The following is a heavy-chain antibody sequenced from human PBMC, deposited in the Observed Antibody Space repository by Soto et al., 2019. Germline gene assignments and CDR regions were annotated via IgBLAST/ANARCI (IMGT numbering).Heavy chain of an antibody. CDR2: INQHGTEK. Sequence: EVQLVGSGGDLVPPGGSLRLSCVASGFNFSNYWMTWARQAPGKGLEWVANINQHGTEKFYVDSVEGRFSISRDNAYHSVYLQMNSLRAEDTAIYYCATDILDYWGQGTSVTVSS. V-gene: IGHV3-7*05. J-gene: IGHJ4*02. CDR3: ATDILDY. CDR1: GFNFSNYW.